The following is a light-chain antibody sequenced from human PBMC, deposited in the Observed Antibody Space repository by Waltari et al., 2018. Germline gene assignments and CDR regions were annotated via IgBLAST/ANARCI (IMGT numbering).Light chain of an antibody. J-gene: IGKJ1*01. CDR1: QSLLHRNGNNY. CDR2: LGS. CDR3: MQSLQALWT. Sequence: DIVMTQSPLSLPVTPGEPASISCWSSQSLLHRNGNNYLAWYLQKPGQSPQLLIYLGSNRASGVPDRFSGSGSGTDFTLKISRVEAEDVGVYYCMQSLQALWTFGPGTKVEIK. V-gene: IGKV2-28*01.